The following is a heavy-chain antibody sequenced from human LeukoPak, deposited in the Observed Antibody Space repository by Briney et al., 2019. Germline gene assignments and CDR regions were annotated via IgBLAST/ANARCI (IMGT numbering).Heavy chain of an antibody. D-gene: IGHD3-9*01. CDR3: ARYYDILTGYDHPFDY. J-gene: IGHJ4*02. Sequence: ASVKVSCKASGYTFTSYGISWVRQAPGQRLEWMGWISAYNGNTNYAQKLQGRVTMTTDTSTSTAYMELRSLRSDDTAVYYCARYYDILTGYDHPFDYWGQGTLVTVSS. CDR1: GYTFTSYG. V-gene: IGHV1-18*01. CDR2: ISAYNGNT.